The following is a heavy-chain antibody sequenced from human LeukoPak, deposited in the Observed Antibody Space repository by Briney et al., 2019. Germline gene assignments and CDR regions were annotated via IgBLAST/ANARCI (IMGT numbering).Heavy chain of an antibody. CDR3: ARDMVRGVIPSYFDY. J-gene: IGHJ4*02. CDR2: IIPMLGTV. CDR1: GATFSSYA. Sequence: SVKVSCKASGATFSSYAINWVRQAPGQGLEWMGRIIPMLGTVNYAQKFQGRVTIIADKFTSTAYMELSSLRSEDTAVYYCARDMVRGVIPSYFDYWGQGTLVTVSS. V-gene: IGHV1-69*04. D-gene: IGHD3-10*01.